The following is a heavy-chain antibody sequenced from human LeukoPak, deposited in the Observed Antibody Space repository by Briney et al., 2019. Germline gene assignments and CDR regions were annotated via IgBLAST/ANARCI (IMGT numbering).Heavy chain of an antibody. J-gene: IGHJ4*02. D-gene: IGHD3/OR15-3a*01. CDR2: IYYSGST. Sequence: SETLSLTCTVSGGSISSYYWSWIRQPPGKGLEWIGYIYYSGSTNYNPSLKRRVTISVDPSKNQFSLKLSSVTAADTAVYYCARSNFGLVHFDYWGQGTLVTVSS. CDR1: GGSISSYY. CDR3: ARSNFGLVHFDY. V-gene: IGHV4-59*01.